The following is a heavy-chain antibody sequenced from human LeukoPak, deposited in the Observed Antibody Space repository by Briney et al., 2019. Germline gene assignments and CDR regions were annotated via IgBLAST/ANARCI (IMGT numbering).Heavy chain of an antibody. CDR1: GLTFSDYD. CDR3: ARASTIGIAAAPTIVQNYYYYMDV. Sequence: PGGSLRLSCAASGLTFSDYDMNWIRQPPGKGLEWIGEINHSGSTNYNPSLKSRVTISVDTSKNQFSLKLSSVTAADTAVYYCARASTIGIAAAPTIVQNYYYYMDVWGKGTTVTVSS. V-gene: IGHV4-34*01. CDR2: INHSGST. J-gene: IGHJ6*03. D-gene: IGHD6-13*01.